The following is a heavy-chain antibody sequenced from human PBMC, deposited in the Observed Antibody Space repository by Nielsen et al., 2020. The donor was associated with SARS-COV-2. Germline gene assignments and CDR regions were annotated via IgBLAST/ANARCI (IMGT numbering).Heavy chain of an antibody. Sequence: GGSLRLSCAASGFTFDDYAMHWVRQAPGKGLEWVSGISWNSGSIGYADSVKGRFTVSRDNTKNSLYLQMNSLRPEDTALYYCAKASSPLLLWFGELSHYFDYWGQGTLVTVSS. CDR2: ISWNSGSI. CDR3: AKASSPLLLWFGELSHYFDY. V-gene: IGHV3-9*01. D-gene: IGHD3-10*01. CDR1: GFTFDDYA. J-gene: IGHJ4*02.